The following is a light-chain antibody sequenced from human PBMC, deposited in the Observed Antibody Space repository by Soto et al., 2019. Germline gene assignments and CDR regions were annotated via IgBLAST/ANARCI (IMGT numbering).Light chain of an antibody. Sequence: QSVLTQPASVSGSPGQSITISCTGSSNDVGGYNYVSWYQQHPGKAPKLILCEVSNRPSGVSHRFSGSKSANTASLTISGLQTEDEADYYCSSYTTSSSYVFGTGTKLTVL. CDR3: SSYTTSSSYV. V-gene: IGLV2-14*01. CDR1: SNDVGGYNY. CDR2: EVS. J-gene: IGLJ1*01.